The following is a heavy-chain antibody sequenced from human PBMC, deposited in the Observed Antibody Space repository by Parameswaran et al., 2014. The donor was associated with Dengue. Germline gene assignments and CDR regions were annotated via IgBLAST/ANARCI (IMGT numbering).Heavy chain of an antibody. D-gene: IGHD5-18*01. CDR2: IIPIFGTA. J-gene: IGHJ3*02. Sequence: SVKVSCKASGGTFSSYAISWVRQAPGQGLEWMGGIIPIFGTANYAQKFQGRVTITADESTSTAYMELSSLRSEDTAVYYCARAWNTAMVIDAFDIWGQGTMVTVSS. CDR1: GGTFSSYA. V-gene: IGHV1-69*13. CDR3: ARAWNTAMVIDAFDI.